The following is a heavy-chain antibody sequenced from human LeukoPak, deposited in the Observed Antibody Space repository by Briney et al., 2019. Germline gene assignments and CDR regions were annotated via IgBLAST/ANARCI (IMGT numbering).Heavy chain of an antibody. Sequence: PGGSLRLSCAASGFTFSRNAMNWVRQAPGKGLEWVESISYDGSNKYNADSVKGRFTISRDNSKNTLYLQMNSLRAEDTAVYYCATRLPTDYWGQGTLVTVSS. J-gene: IGHJ4*02. V-gene: IGHV3-30*04. CDR1: GFTFSRNA. CDR3: ATRLPTDY. CDR2: ISYDGSNK. D-gene: IGHD5-12*01.